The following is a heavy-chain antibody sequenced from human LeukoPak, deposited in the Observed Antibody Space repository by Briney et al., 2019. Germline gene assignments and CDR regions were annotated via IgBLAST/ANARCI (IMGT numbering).Heavy chain of an antibody. D-gene: IGHD6-13*01. V-gene: IGHV3-74*01. CDR2: INTDGSST. CDR1: GFTFSTFW. J-gene: IGHJ6*03. CDR3: ARSECSSTWYGDYYYYYMDV. Sequence: PGGSLRLSCAASGFTFSTFWMHWVRQAPGEGLVWVSRINTDGSSTIYADSVKGRFTISRDNAKNTLYLQMNSLRAEDTAVYYCARSECSSTWYGDYYYYYMDVWGKGTTVTVSS.